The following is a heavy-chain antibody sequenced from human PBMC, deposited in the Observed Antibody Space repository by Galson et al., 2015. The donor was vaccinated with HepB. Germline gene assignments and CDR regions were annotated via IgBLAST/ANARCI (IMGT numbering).Heavy chain of an antibody. CDR3: ARHPLGQLVWYFDL. CDR2: TYYRSKWYN. J-gene: IGHJ2*01. Sequence: CAISGDSVSSNSAAWNWIRQSPSRGLEWLGRTYYRSKWYNDYAVSVKSRITINPDTSKNQFSLQLNSVTPEDTAVYYCARHPLGQLVWYFDLWGRGTLVTVSS. V-gene: IGHV6-1*01. CDR1: GDSVSSNSAA. D-gene: IGHD6-6*01.